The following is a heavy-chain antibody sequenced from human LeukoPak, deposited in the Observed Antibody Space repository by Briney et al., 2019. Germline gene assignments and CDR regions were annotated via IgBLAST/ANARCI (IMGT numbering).Heavy chain of an antibody. Sequence: ASVKVSCKASGYTFTGYYMHWVRQAPGQGLEWMGWINPNSGGTNYAQKFQGRVTMARDTSISTAYMELSRLRSDDTAVYYCARDQNSGSYYGGYFDYWGQGTLVTVSS. D-gene: IGHD1-26*01. CDR1: GYTFTGYY. CDR3: ARDQNSGSYYGGYFDY. J-gene: IGHJ4*02. CDR2: INPNSGGT. V-gene: IGHV1-2*02.